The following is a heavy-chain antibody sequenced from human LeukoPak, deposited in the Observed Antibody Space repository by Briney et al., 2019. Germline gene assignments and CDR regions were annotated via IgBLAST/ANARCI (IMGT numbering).Heavy chain of an antibody. D-gene: IGHD6-13*01. V-gene: IGHV4-39*01. CDR2: IYYSGST. CDR3: ATWGSTGLGFDP. CDR1: GGSISSSSYY. J-gene: IGHJ5*02. Sequence: SETLSLTCTVSGGSISSSSYYWGWIRQPPGKGLERIGSIYYSGSTYYNPSLKSRVTISVDTSKNQFSLKLSSVTAADTAVYYCATWGSTGLGFDPWGQGTLVTVSS.